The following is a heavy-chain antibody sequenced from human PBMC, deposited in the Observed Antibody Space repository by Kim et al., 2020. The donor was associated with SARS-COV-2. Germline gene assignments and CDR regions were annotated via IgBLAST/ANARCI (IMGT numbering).Heavy chain of an antibody. J-gene: IGHJ6*03. V-gene: IGHV4-39*01. CDR2: TCYSGTT. CDR3: ARRAVAGWYIDV. Sequence: QTPGKGPVWIVSTCYSGTTSYNPSLKSRVTISVDTSKDQFSLILSSVTAADTAVYYCARRAVAGWYIDVWGKGTTVTVSS. D-gene: IGHD6-19*01.